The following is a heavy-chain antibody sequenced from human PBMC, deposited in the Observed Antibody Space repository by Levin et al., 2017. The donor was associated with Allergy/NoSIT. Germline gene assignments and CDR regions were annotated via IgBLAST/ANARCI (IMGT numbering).Heavy chain of an antibody. V-gene: IGHV3-21*01. CDR1: GFTFSDYS. J-gene: IGHJ4*02. Sequence: GESLKISCAASGFTFSDYSMNWVRQAPGKGLEWIAFISTTSTYIYYAESLKGRFTISRDNAKNSLFLQMNSLRAEDTAVYYCARTFLDLPNYFDYWGQGTLVTVSS. D-gene: IGHD1-7*01. CDR2: ISTTSTYI. CDR3: ARTFLDLPNYFDY.